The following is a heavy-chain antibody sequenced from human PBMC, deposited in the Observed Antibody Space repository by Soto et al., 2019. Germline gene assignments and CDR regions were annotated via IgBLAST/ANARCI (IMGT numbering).Heavy chain of an antibody. CDR1: GFTFSSYG. V-gene: IGHV3-33*01. CDR2: IWYDGSNK. Sequence: PGGSLRLSCAASGFTFSSYGMHWVRQAPGKGLEWVAVIWYDGSNKYYADSVKGRFTISRDNSKNTLCLQMNSLRAEDTAVYYCARDHLWFGELYNYYFDYWGQGTLVTVSS. D-gene: IGHD3-10*01. J-gene: IGHJ4*02. CDR3: ARDHLWFGELYNYYFDY.